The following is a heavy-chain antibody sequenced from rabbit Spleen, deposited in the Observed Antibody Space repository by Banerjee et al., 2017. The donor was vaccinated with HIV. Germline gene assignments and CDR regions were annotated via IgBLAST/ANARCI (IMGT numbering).Heavy chain of an antibody. CDR2: IDTSDGDT. D-gene: IGHD4-2*01. V-gene: IGHV1S45*01. J-gene: IGHJ4*01. Sequence: QEQLVESGGGLVQPGGSLKLSCKASGFDFSTYSMSWVRQAPGKGLEWIACIDTSDGDTDYANWPKGRFTISKTSSTTVTLQMTSLTDADTATYFCARGGYGGHIYAMGLWGPGTLVTVS. CDR3: ARGGYGGHIYAMGL. CDR1: GFDFSTYS.